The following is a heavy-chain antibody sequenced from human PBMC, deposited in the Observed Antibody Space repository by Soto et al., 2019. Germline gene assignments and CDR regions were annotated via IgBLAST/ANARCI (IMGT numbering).Heavy chain of an antibody. V-gene: IGHV1-18*04. CDR3: ARDPELEPTPPGYYYYGMDV. Sequence: GASVKVSCKASGYTFTSYGISWVRQAPGQGLEWMGWISAYNGNTNYAQKLQGRVTMTTDTSTSTAYMELRSLRSDDTAVYYCARDPELEPTPPGYYYYGMDVWGQGTTVTVS. D-gene: IGHD1-1*01. J-gene: IGHJ6*02. CDR1: GYTFTSYG. CDR2: ISAYNGNT.